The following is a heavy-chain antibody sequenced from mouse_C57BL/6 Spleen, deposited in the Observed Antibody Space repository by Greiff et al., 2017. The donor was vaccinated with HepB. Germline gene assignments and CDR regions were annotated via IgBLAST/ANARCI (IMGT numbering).Heavy chain of an antibody. V-gene: IGHV5-4*01. J-gene: IGHJ4*01. CDR2: ISDGGSYT. Sequence: EVQGVESGGGLVKPGGSLKLSCAASGFTFSSYAMSWVRQTPEKRLEWVATISDGGSYTYYPDNVKGRFTISRDNAKNNLYLQMSHLKSEDTAMYYCARDGYSYYAMDYWGQGTSVTVSS. D-gene: IGHD2-3*01. CDR3: ARDGYSYYAMDY. CDR1: GFTFSSYA.